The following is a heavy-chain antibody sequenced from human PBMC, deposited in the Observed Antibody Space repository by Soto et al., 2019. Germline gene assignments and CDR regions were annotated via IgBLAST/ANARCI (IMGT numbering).Heavy chain of an antibody. CDR2: ISYNGTYI. Sequence: QVQLVESGGGVVQPGGSLRLSCAASGFTFSSYAMHWVRQAPGKGLEWVAAISYNGTYIFYADSVKGRFTISRDSSKSTLSLQMTSLRVEDTAVYYCARDNNNCCFNWLDPWGQGTLVTVSS. CDR1: GFTFSSYA. V-gene: IGHV3-30-3*01. CDR3: ARDNNNCCFNWLDP. J-gene: IGHJ5*02. D-gene: IGHD1-1*01.